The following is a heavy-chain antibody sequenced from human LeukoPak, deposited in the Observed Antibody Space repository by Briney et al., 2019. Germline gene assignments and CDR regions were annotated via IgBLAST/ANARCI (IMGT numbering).Heavy chain of an antibody. J-gene: IGHJ5*02. CDR2: IIPIFGTA. V-gene: IGHV1-69*05. CDR1: GGTFSSYA. CDR3: ARDPGTRVVTPGVIWFDP. Sequence: SVKVSCKACGGTFSSYAISWVRQAPGQGLEWMGRIIPIFGTANYAQKFQGRVTITTDESTSTAYMEPSSLRSEDTAVYYCARDPGTRVVTPGVIWFDPWGQGTLVTVSS. D-gene: IGHD4-23*01.